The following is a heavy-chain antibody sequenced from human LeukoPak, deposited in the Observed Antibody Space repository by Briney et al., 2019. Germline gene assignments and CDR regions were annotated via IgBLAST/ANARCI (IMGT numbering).Heavy chain of an antibody. CDR1: GFTFNTYT. Sequence: PGGSLRLSCAASGFTFNTYTMNWVRQAPGKGLEWVSYISGSSGIIDYADSVRGRFTISRDNAKNSLYLQMNSLRAEDTAVYYCARDKSYGDSSDYWGQGTLVTVSS. J-gene: IGHJ4*02. V-gene: IGHV3-48*01. D-gene: IGHD4-17*01. CDR3: ARDKSYGDSSDY. CDR2: ISGSSGII.